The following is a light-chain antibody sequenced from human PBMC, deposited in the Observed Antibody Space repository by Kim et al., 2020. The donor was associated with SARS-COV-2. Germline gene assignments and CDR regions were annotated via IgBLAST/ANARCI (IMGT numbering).Light chain of an antibody. CDR1: RSKIGSNP. Sequence: QSVLTQPPSVYAAPGQKVTISCSGSRSKIGSNPVSWYQQFPGTAPKLITYDNNKRPSGIPDQFSSSKSGTSATLGITGLRTGDEAEYYCATWDSSLSVGVFGGGTQLTVL. CDR3: ATWDSSLSVGV. V-gene: IGLV1-51*01. J-gene: IGLJ3*02. CDR2: DNN.